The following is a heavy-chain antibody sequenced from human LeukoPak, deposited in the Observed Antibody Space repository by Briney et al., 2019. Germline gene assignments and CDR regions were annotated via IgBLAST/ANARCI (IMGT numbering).Heavy chain of an antibody. CDR3: ARGPGDYYDSSGYRYFDY. J-gene: IGHJ4*02. Sequence: GASVTVSCKASGYTFTSYGISWVRQAPGQGLEWMGWISAYNGNTNYAQKLQGRVTMTTDTSTSTAYMELRSLRSDDTAVYYCARGPGDYYDSSGYRYFDYWGQGTLVTVSS. D-gene: IGHD3-22*01. V-gene: IGHV1-18*01. CDR2: ISAYNGNT. CDR1: GYTFTSYG.